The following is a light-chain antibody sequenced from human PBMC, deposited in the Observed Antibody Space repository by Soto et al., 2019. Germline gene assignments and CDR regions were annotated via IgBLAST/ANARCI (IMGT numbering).Light chain of an antibody. Sequence: ILLSKSPDTLSLSPGERATLSCRASQTVSSNYLAWCQQRPGQAPRLLIYGASTRAAGIPDRFSGSGSGTDFTLTITRLEPEDSAVYFCQQYTGPPTTFGQGTRLEI. J-gene: IGKJ5*01. V-gene: IGKV3-20*01. CDR2: GAS. CDR3: QQYTGPPTT. CDR1: QTVSSNY.